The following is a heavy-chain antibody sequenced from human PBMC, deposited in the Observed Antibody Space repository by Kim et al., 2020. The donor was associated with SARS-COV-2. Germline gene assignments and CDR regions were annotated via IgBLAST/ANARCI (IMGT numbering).Heavy chain of an antibody. CDR3: ARGDGYNGWGYFDY. J-gene: IGHJ4*02. V-gene: IGHV1-69*13. CDR2: IIPIFGTA. CDR1: GGTFSSYA. Sequence: SVKVSCKASGGTFSSYAISWVRQAPGHGLEWMGGIIPIFGTANYAQKFQGRVTITADESTSTAYMELSSLRSEDTAVYYCARGDGYNGWGYFDYWGQGTLVTVSS. D-gene: IGHD5-12*01.